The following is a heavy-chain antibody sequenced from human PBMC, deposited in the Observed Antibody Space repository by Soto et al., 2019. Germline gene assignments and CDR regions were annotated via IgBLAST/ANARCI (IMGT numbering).Heavy chain of an antibody. V-gene: IGHV3-21*01. Sequence: EVHLVESGGGLVKPGGSLRLSCAASGFTFSDYTMNWVRQAPGKGLEWVSCISSSSADISYTDSVKGRFTISRDNAKKSLYLQIASLRAEDTAVYYCAREASSGYFSDFWGQGTLVTVSS. CDR2: ISSSSADI. CDR3: AREASSGYFSDF. CDR1: GFTFSDYT. J-gene: IGHJ4*02. D-gene: IGHD3-22*01.